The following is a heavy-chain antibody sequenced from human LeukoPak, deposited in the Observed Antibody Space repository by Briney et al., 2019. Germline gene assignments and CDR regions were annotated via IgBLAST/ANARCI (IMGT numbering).Heavy chain of an antibody. CDR2: IYYSGST. D-gene: IGHD6-13*01. J-gene: IGHJ6*02. CDR3: ARNMYSSSWPYYYYGMDV. Sequence: PSETLSLTCTVSGGSISSYYWSWIRQPPGKGLEWIGYIYYSGSTNYNPFLKSRVTISVDTSKNQFSLKLSSVTAADTAVYYCARNMYSSSWPYYYYGMDVWGQGTTVTVSS. V-gene: IGHV4-59*01. CDR1: GGSISSYY.